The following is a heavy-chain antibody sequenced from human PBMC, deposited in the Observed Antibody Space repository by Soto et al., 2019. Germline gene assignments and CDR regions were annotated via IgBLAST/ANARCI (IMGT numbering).Heavy chain of an antibody. V-gene: IGHV1-69*13. D-gene: IGHD2-2*01. CDR1: VGSFSSYA. J-gene: IGHJ6*02. CDR2: IIPIFGTA. CDR3: ASIWDIVVVPAAPKLSYYYYGMDA. Sequence: SVKVSCKASVGSFSSYAISWVRQAPGQGLEWMGGIIPIFGTANYAQKFQGRVTITADESTSTAYMELSSLRSEDTAVYYCASIWDIVVVPAAPKLSYYYYGMDAWAEGTTVTVS.